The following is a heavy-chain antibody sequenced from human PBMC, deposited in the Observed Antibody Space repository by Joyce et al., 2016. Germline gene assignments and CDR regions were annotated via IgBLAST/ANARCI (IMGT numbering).Heavy chain of an antibody. D-gene: IGHD3-16*01. CDR3: AKRYDYVDY. CDR1: GFTFGNYG. CDR2: IANDGNKK. J-gene: IGHJ4*02. Sequence: QVQLVESGGGVVQPGRSLRLCCAASGFTFGNYGMHWVRQAPGKGLEWVAVIANDGNKKYYADSVKGRFTISRDNSKSTLYLQMNSLRAEDTAVYYCAKRYDYVDYWGQGTLVTVSS. V-gene: IGHV3-30*18.